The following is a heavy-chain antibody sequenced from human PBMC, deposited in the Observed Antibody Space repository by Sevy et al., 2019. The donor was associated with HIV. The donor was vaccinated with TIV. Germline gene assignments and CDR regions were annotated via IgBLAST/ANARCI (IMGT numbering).Heavy chain of an antibody. CDR1: GFTFSSYW. J-gene: IGHJ4*02. V-gene: IGHV3-7*03. D-gene: IGHD3-3*01. CDR2: IKQDGSEK. CDR3: ARVPGADYDSRYYFDY. Sequence: GGSLRLSCAASGFTFSSYWMSWVRQAPGKGLEWVANIKQDGSEKYYVDSVKGRFTISRDNAKNSLYLQMNSLRAEDTAVYYCARVPGADYDSRYYFDYWGQGTLFTVSS.